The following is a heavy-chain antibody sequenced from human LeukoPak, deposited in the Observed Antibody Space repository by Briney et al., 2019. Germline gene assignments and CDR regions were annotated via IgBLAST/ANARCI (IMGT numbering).Heavy chain of an antibody. CDR1: GFSFSSYG. Sequence: GGSVRLSCEASGFSFSSYGMHWVRQAPGKGLEWVAGIWYDGSNKYYAYYVEGRFTISRDNSKNTLYLQMNSLRAEDTAVYYCARELYSSSWCFDYWGQGTLVTVSS. V-gene: IGHV3-33*01. D-gene: IGHD6-13*01. CDR2: IWYDGSNK. J-gene: IGHJ4*02. CDR3: ARELYSSSWCFDY.